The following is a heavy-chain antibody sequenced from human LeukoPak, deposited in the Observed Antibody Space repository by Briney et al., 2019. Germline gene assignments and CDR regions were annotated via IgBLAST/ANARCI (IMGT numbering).Heavy chain of an antibody. CDR2: ISGSGGST. Sequence: GGSLRLSCVASGFTFSSYSMNWVRQAPGKGLEWVSAISGSGGSTYYADSVKGRFTISRDNSKNTLYLQMNSLRAEDTAVYYCAKDEWELPYYFDYWGQGTLVTVSS. CDR1: GFTFSSYS. CDR3: AKDEWELPYYFDY. V-gene: IGHV3-23*01. D-gene: IGHD1-26*01. J-gene: IGHJ4*02.